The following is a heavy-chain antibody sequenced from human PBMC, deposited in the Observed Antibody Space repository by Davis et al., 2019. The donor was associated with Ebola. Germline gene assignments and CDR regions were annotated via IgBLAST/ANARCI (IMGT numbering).Heavy chain of an antibody. CDR1: GFTFSNYA. CDR3: VKDFTLST. J-gene: IGHJ5*02. D-gene: IGHD3-3*01. Sequence: GESLKISCEASGFTFSNYAMSWVRQAPGKGLEWVSAMSGRGGYTYHAASVKGRFTISRDNSKNTLYLELNSVRAEDTAIYYCVKDFTLSTWGQGTLVTVSS. V-gene: IGHV3-23*01. CDR2: MSGRGGYT.